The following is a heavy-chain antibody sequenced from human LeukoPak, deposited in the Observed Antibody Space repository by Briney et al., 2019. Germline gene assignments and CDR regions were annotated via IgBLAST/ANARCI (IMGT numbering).Heavy chain of an antibody. CDR3: ARDSTLPAARDAFDI. Sequence: PGGSLRLSCAASGFTFSDYYMSWIRQAPGKGLEWGSYISSSGSTIYYADSVKGRFPISRDNAKNSLYLQMNSLRAEDTAVYYCARDSTLPAARDAFDIWGQGTMVTVSS. D-gene: IGHD2-2*01. CDR1: GFTFSDYY. J-gene: IGHJ3*02. CDR2: ISSSGSTI. V-gene: IGHV3-11*04.